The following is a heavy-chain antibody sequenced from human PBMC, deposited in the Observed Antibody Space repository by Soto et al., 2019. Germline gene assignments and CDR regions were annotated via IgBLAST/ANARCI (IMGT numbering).Heavy chain of an antibody. V-gene: IGHV1-69*01. CDR3: ARADSSSWSIYYYGMDV. CDR2: IIPIFGTA. Sequence: VSCKASGGTFSSYAISWVRQAPGQGLEWMGGIIPIFGTANYAQKFQGRVTITADESTSTAYMELSSLRSEDTAVYYCARADSSSWSIYYYGMDVWGQGTTVTVSS. CDR1: GGTFSSYA. D-gene: IGHD6-13*01. J-gene: IGHJ6*02.